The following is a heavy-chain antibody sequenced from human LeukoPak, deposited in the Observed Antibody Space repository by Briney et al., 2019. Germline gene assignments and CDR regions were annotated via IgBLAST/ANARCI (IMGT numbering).Heavy chain of an antibody. D-gene: IGHD2-15*01. CDR3: ARDKPVVVAATQYPDAFDI. CDR1: GGTFSSYA. V-gene: IGHV1-69*05. Sequence: SVKVSCKASGGTFSSYAISWVRQAPGQGLEWMGGIIPIFGTANYTQKFQGRVTMTRDMSTSTVYMELSSLRSEDTAVYYCARDKPVVVAATQYPDAFDIWGQGTMVTVSS. J-gene: IGHJ3*02. CDR2: IIPIFGTA.